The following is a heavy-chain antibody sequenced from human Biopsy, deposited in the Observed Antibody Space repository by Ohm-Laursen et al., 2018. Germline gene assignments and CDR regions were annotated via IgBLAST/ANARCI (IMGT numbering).Heavy chain of an antibody. D-gene: IGHD1/OR15-1a*01. CDR3: AKEVFSAVGTSGFDP. CDR1: GFTFSNYA. Sequence: LRLSCAASGFTFSNYAMSWVRQAPGKGLEWVSGISGSGGRTYYAESMKGRFTVSRDNSKKTVYLQMKSLRAEDTAVYYCAKEVFSAVGTSGFDPWGQGTLVTVSS. CDR2: ISGSGGRT. J-gene: IGHJ5*02. V-gene: IGHV3-23*01.